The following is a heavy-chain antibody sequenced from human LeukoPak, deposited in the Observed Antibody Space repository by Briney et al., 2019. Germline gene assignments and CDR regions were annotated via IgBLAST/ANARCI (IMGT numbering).Heavy chain of an antibody. Sequence: KPSETLSLTCAVYGGSFSGYYWSWIRQPPGKGLEWIGEINHSGSTNYNPSLKSRVTISVDTSKNQFSLKLSSVTAADTAVYYCARGYSSSWYYFDYWGQGTLVTVSS. CDR1: GGSFSGYY. V-gene: IGHV4-34*01. CDR3: ARGYSSSWYYFDY. J-gene: IGHJ4*02. D-gene: IGHD6-13*01. CDR2: INHSGST.